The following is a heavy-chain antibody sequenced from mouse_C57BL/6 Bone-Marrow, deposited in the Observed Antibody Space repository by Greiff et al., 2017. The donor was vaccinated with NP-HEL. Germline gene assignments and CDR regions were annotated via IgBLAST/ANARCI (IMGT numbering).Heavy chain of an antibody. V-gene: IGHV1-82*01. D-gene: IGHD2-4*01. CDR1: GYAFSSSW. CDR2: IYPGDGDT. J-gene: IGHJ3*01. CDR3: ASDYPRYAY. Sequence: QVQLQQSGPELVKPGASVKISCKASGYAFSSSWMNWVKQRPGKGLEWIGRIYPGDGDTNYNGKFKGKATLTADKSSSTAYMQLSSLTSEDSAVYFCASDYPRYAYWGQGTLVTVSA.